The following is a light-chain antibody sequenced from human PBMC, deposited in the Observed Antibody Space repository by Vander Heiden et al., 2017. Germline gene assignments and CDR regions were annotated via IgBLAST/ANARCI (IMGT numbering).Light chain of an antibody. CDR2: RNS. V-gene: IGLV10-54*01. Sequence: QAGLIQPPPVFTAVRQTATPTCTGKSNNVGDLGVVWLPKPHGHPHKLLSDRNSNRPSGISERVAASRSGTTESLNSAGVQPDDEADYDVSEWSRGHGAVVFGGGTKLTVL. CDR3: SEWSRGHGAVV. CDR1: SNNVGDLG. J-gene: IGLJ2*01.